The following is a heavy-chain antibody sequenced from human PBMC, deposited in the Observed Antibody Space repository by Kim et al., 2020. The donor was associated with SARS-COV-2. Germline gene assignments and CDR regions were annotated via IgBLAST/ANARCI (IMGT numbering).Heavy chain of an antibody. V-gene: IGHV1-69*13. D-gene: IGHD3-22*01. Sequence: SVKVSCKASGGTFSSYAISWVRQAPGQGLEWMGGIIPIFGTANYAQKFQGRVTITADESTSTAYMELSSLRSEDTTVYSCASGWGGQLQNYYDSSGYYYLDYWGQGTLVTVSS. CDR2: IIPIFGTA. CDR3: ASGWGGQLQNYYDSSGYYYLDY. J-gene: IGHJ4*02. CDR1: GGTFSSYA.